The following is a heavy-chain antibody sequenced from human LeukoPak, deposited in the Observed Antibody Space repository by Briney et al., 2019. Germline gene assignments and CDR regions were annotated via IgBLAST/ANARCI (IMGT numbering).Heavy chain of an antibody. V-gene: IGHV1-2*02. J-gene: IGHJ3*02. CDR3: ARAEGLLWFGESRWGAFDI. D-gene: IGHD3-10*01. CDR2: MNPKSGDT. Sequence: ASVTVSCKASGYTFTDYYLHWLRQAPGQGLEWMGWMNPKSGDTHYAQKFQGRVTMTRDTSISTAYMELSRLRSDDTAVYYCARAEGLLWFGESRWGAFDIWGQGTMVTVSS. CDR1: GYTFTDYY.